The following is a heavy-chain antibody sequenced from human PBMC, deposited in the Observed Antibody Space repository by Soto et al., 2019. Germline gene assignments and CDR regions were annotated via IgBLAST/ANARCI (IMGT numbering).Heavy chain of an antibody. Sequence: GASVKVSCKASGYAFTSYDINWVRQATGQGLEWMGWMNPNSGNTGYAQKFQGRVTMTRNTSISTAYMELSSLRSEDTAVYYCARVALSNDFWSGYYLPTLYYYYMDVWGKGTTVTVSS. V-gene: IGHV1-8*01. D-gene: IGHD3-3*01. CDR1: GYAFTSYD. CDR3: ARVALSNDFWSGYYLPTLYYYYMDV. J-gene: IGHJ6*03. CDR2: MNPNSGNT.